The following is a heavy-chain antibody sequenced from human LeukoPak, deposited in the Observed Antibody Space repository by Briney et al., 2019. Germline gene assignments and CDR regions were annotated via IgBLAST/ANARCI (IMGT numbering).Heavy chain of an antibody. CDR3: ARDPTDSSGYPHFDY. D-gene: IGHD3-22*01. CDR2: INHSGST. V-gene: IGHV4-34*01. Sequence: PETLSLTCAVYGGSFSGYYWSWIRQPPGKGLEWIGEINHSGSTNYNPSLKSRVTISVDTSKNQFSLKLSSVTAADTAVYYCARDPTDSSGYPHFDYWGQGTLVTVSS. CDR1: GGSFSGYY. J-gene: IGHJ4*02.